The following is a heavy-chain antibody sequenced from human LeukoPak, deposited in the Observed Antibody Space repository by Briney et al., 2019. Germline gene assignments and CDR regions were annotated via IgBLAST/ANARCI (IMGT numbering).Heavy chain of an antibody. D-gene: IGHD6-19*01. J-gene: IGHJ4*02. CDR3: ARGKFSGWSIFPDY. CDR1: GGTFSSYA. CDR2: IIPIFGTA. Sequence: SVKVSCKASGGTFSSYAISWVRQAPGQGLEWMGRIIPIFGTANYAQKFQGRVTITTDESTSTAYMELSSLRSEDTAVYYCARGKFSGWSIFPDYWGQGTLVTVSS. V-gene: IGHV1-69*05.